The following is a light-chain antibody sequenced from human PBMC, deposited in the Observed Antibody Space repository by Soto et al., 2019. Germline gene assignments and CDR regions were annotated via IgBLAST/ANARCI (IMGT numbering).Light chain of an antibody. CDR2: EVS. Sequence: QSVLTQPASVSGSPGQSIAISCTGTSSDVGGYNYVSWYQQHPGKAPKLMISEVSNRPSGVSNRFSGSKSGNTASLTISGLQAEDEADYYCSSYTRSSTYVVGTGTKLTVL. J-gene: IGLJ1*01. CDR1: SSDVGGYNY. CDR3: SSYTRSSTYV. V-gene: IGLV2-14*01.